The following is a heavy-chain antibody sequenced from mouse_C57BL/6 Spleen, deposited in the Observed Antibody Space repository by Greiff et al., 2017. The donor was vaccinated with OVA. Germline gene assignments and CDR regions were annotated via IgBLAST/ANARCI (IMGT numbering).Heavy chain of an antibody. J-gene: IGHJ3*01. CDR3: ASHGSSYECAY. Sequence: QVQLQQSGAELMKPGASVKLSCKATGYPFTGYWIEWVQQRPGHGLEWIGELLPGSGSTNHNEKFKGKATFTADTSSITAYMQLSSLTTEDSAIYYCASHGSSYECAYWGQGTLVTVSA. D-gene: IGHD1-1*01. V-gene: IGHV1-9*01. CDR2: LLPGSGST. CDR1: GYPFTGYW.